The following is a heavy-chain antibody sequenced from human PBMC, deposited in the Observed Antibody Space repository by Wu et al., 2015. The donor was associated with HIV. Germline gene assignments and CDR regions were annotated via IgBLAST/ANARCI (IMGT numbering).Heavy chain of an antibody. D-gene: IGHD6-19*01. J-gene: IGHJ6*02. Sequence: QVQLVQFGGEVKKPGSTVKVTCKASGDGFSSYAVSWVRQAPGQGLEWMGGINPLFGTTKHAQRFQDRVTFTTDESKSTVHMELSSLRSEDSAVYYCAMNTDAVATSLYSLGVWGPGTTITVSS. CDR1: GDGFSSYA. CDR3: AMNTDAVATSLYSLGV. V-gene: IGHV1-69*05. CDR2: INPLFGTT.